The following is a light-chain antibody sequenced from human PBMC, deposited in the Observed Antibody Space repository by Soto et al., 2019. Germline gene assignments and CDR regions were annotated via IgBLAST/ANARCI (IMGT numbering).Light chain of an antibody. Sequence: EIVMTQSPATLSVSPGQGATLSCRASQPISRNLAWYQQKPGQAPRLLMYGASTRATDIPGRFSGGGSGTEFPLTISSLQSEDFAIYFCQQYNTWPRTFSQGTKVELK. CDR3: QQYNTWPRT. CDR2: GAS. V-gene: IGKV3-15*01. CDR1: QPISRN. J-gene: IGKJ1*01.